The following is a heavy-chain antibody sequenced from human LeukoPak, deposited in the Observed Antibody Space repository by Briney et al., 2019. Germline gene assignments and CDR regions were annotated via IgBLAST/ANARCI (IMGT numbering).Heavy chain of an antibody. CDR1: GYTFTGYY. V-gene: IGHV1-2*04. Sequence: ASVKVSCKASGYTFTGYYIHWVRQAPGHGLEWMGWINPNTLGTNYAQKFRGWVTMTRDTSISTVYMELSSLRSDDTAVYYCARDSLSDDSSGYYDFWGQGALVTVST. CDR2: INPNTLGT. CDR3: ARDSLSDDSSGYYDF. D-gene: IGHD3-22*01. J-gene: IGHJ4*02.